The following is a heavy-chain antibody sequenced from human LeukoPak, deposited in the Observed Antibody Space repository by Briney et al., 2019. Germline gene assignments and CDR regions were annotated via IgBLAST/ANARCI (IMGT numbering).Heavy chain of an antibody. D-gene: IGHD3-10*01. J-gene: IGHJ4*02. CDR2: ISVSGGST. V-gene: IGHV3-23*01. CDR1: GFTFSSYA. Sequence: GGSLRLSCAASGFTFSSYAMSWVRQAPGKGLEWVSGISVSGGSTYYADSVKGRFTISGDNSKNTLYLQMNSLSAEDTAVYYCAKDPLWIGESCYWGQGTLVTVSS. CDR3: AKDPLWIGESCY.